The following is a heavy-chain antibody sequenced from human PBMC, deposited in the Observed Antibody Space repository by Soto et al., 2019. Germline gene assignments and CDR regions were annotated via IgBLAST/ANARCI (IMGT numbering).Heavy chain of an antibody. J-gene: IGHJ6*02. V-gene: IGHV4-39*01. CDR3: AWPMPDGMDV. CDR2: IYYSGST. CDR1: GGSISSSSYY. Sequence: QLQLQESGPGLVKPSETLSLTCTVSGGSISSSSYYWGWIRQPPGKGLEWIGSIYYSGSTYYNPTLKSRVPISVDTSKDQFARQRSFVTAAGAALYYVAWPMPDGMDVWGQGTTVTVSS. D-gene: IGHD2-2*01.